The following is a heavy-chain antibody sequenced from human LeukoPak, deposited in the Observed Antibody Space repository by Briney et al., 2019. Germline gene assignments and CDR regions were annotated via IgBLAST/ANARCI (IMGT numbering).Heavy chain of an antibody. V-gene: IGHV4-34*08. D-gene: IGHD3-22*01. J-gene: IGHJ4*02. Sequence: GSLRLSCAASGFTFSNYGMHWVRQAPGKGLEWVGEISHGGITKHNPSLKSRVTMSQDTSKRQFSLKMNSMTAADTGVYYCGIFMDVVPGTMSWGLGTLVTVSS. CDR2: ISHGGIT. CDR1: GFTFSNYG. CDR3: GIFMDVVPGTMS.